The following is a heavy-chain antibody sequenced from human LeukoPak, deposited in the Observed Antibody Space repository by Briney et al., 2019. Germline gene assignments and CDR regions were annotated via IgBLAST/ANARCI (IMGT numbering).Heavy chain of an antibody. D-gene: IGHD1-26*01. J-gene: IGHJ4*02. CDR2: IYSSGST. CDR3: ARHRGGRFSESYCDY. Sequence: SETLSLTCTVSGGSISGYYWSWIRQPPGKGLEWIGYIYSSGSTNYNPSLKSRVTISVDTSKNQFSLNLNSVTASDTDVYYCARHRGGRFSESYCDYWGQGTLVTVSS. V-gene: IGHV4-59*08. CDR1: GGSISGYY.